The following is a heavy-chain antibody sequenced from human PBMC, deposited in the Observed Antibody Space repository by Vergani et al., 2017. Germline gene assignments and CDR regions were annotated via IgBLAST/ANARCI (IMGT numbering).Heavy chain of an antibody. V-gene: IGHV3-23*04. CDR3: ASGVGDYYDSSGYYGTLDY. CDR1: GFTFNIYA. J-gene: IGHJ4*02. D-gene: IGHD3-22*01. CDR2: ITYNGGRT. Sequence: VQLVESGGGVVQPGGSLRLSCAASGFTFNIYAMSWVRQAPGKGLEWVSTITYNGGRTYYADSVTGRFTISRDNAKNSLYLQMNSLRAEDTAVYYCASGVGDYYDSSGYYGTLDYWGQGTLVTVSS.